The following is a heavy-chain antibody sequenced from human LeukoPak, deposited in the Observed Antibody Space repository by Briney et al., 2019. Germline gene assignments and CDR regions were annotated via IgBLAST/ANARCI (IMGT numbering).Heavy chain of an antibody. CDR1: GYSISISYY. Sequence: SETLSLTCGVSGYSISISYYWGWIRQPPGKGLEWIGSIYHSGITYYNPSLKSRVTISVDTSKNQFSLKLSSVTAADTAVYYCAIPRYCSGGSCYYFDYWGQGTLVTVSS. J-gene: IGHJ4*02. CDR3: AIPRYCSGGSCYYFDY. D-gene: IGHD2-15*01. V-gene: IGHV4-38-2*01. CDR2: IYHSGIT.